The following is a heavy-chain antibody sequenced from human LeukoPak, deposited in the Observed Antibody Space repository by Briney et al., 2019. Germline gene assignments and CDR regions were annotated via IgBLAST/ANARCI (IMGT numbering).Heavy chain of an antibody. CDR3: AREGEMVLDAFDI. V-gene: IGHV4-61*02. Sequence: SETLSLTCTVSGGSISSGSYDWGWIRQPGGKGLEWIGRIYTSGSTNYNPSLKSRVTISVDTSKNQFSLKLSSVTAADTAVYYCAREGEMVLDAFDIWGQGTMVTVSS. D-gene: IGHD3-16*01. CDR2: IYTSGST. CDR1: GGSISSGSYD. J-gene: IGHJ3*02.